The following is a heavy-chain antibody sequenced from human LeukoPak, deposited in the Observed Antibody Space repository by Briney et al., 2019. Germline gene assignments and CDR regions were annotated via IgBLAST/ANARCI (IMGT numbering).Heavy chain of an antibody. V-gene: IGHV3-9*03. CDR3: AKGNYGGNQEYFQH. J-gene: IGHJ1*01. D-gene: IGHD4-23*01. Sequence: PGGSLRLSCAASGFTFDDYAMHWVRQAPGKGLEWVSGISWNSGSKGYADSVKGRFTISRDNAKNSLYLQMNSLRAEDMALYYCAKGNYGGNQEYFQHWGQGTLVTVSS. CDR2: ISWNSGSK. CDR1: GFTFDDYA.